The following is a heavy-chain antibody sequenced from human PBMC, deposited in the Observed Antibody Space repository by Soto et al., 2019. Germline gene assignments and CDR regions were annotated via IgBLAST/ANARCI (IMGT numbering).Heavy chain of an antibody. D-gene: IGHD2-21*02. CDR2: ISGGGGST. J-gene: IGHJ4*02. CDR1: GFTFSNYG. Sequence: GGSLRLSCAASGFTFSNYGMNWVRQAPGKGLEWVSLISGGGGSTYYADSVKGRFTGSRDNSKNMLYLQLNNLRAEDTAVYYCARQRTTVVTQAYFDHWGQGALVTVSS. V-gene: IGHV3-23*01. CDR3: ARQRTTVVTQAYFDH.